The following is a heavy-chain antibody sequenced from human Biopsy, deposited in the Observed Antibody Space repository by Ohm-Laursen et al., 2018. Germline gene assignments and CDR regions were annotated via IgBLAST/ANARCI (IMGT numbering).Heavy chain of an antibody. D-gene: IGHD5-24*01. CDR1: GGSISTYY. CDR3: ARVMTTIGYYCAMDV. Sequence: GTLSLTCTVSGGSISTYYWTWIRQPPGKGLEWLGYIYSSGSTNYNPSLQRRVTISVDTSKSQFSLKLTSVTAADTAVYYCARVMTTIGYYCAMDVWGQGTTVTVSS. J-gene: IGHJ6*02. CDR2: IYSSGST. V-gene: IGHV4-59*01.